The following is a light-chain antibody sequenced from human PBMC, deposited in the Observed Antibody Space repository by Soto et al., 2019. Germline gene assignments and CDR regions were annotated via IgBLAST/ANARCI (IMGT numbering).Light chain of an antibody. Sequence: DIHMTQSPSSVFASVGDRVTLPXRASQGISAWLAWYQKHPGXAPKXXXYAXSSWHSGVPSRLSGSGSGTDFTLTISSLHPEDFATYYCQQANTFPLTFGQGTKVDI. CDR2: AXS. J-gene: IGKJ1*01. CDR1: QGISAW. V-gene: IGKV1-12*01. CDR3: QQANTFPLT.